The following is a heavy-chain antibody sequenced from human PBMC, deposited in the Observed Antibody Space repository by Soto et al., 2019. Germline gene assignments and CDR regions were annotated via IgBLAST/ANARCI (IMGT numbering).Heavy chain of an antibody. Sequence: GGSLRLSCAASGFTFSSYGMHWVRQAPGKGLEWVAVIWYDGSNKYYADSVKGRFTISRDNSKNTLYLQMNSLRAEDTAVYYCARGELEPKPNYYYYYYMDVWGKGTTVTVSS. CDR3: ARGELEPKPNYYYYYYMDV. V-gene: IGHV3-33*01. J-gene: IGHJ6*03. D-gene: IGHD1-1*01. CDR2: IWYDGSNK. CDR1: GFTFSSYG.